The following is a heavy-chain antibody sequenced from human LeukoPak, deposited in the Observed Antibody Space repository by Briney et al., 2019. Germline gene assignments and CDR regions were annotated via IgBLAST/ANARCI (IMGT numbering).Heavy chain of an antibody. J-gene: IGHJ5*02. CDR3: ARGPFLRGVQLDWFDP. V-gene: IGHV4-31*03. D-gene: IGHD3-10*01. CDR1: GGFISSGGYY. Sequence: PSQTLSLTCTVSGGFISSGGYYWSWIRQHPGKGLEWIGYIYYSGSTYYNPSLKSRVTISVDTSKNQFSLKLSSVTAADTAVYYCARGPFLRGVQLDWFDPWGQGTLVTVSS. CDR2: IYYSGST.